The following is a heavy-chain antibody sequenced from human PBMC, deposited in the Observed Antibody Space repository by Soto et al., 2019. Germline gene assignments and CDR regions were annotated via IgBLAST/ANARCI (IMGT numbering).Heavy chain of an antibody. Sequence: GSLRLSCAASGFTFSSYSMNWVRQAPGKGLEWVSYISSSSSTIYYADSVKGRFTISRDNAKNSLYLQMNSLRDEDTAVYYCARGSYYYDSSGNNWFDPWGQGTLVTSPQ. V-gene: IGHV3-48*02. J-gene: IGHJ5*02. CDR3: ARGSYYYDSSGNNWFDP. CDR1: GFTFSSYS. CDR2: ISSSSSTI. D-gene: IGHD3-22*01.